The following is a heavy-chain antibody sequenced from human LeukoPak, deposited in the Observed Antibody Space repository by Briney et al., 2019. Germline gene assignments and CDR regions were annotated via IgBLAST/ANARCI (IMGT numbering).Heavy chain of an antibody. J-gene: IGHJ4*02. CDR2: ISAVGGST. CDR1: GFNFDAYA. V-gene: IGHV3-43*02. CDR3: AKDKAGTIVWYGRWAIGLFDY. D-gene: IGHD6-13*01. Sequence: GGSLRLSCAASGFNFDAYAMHWVRQAPGKGLQWISLISAVGGSTYYADSVKGRFTISRDNSKNSLYLQMNSLTTEDTAFYYCAKDKAGTIVWYGRWAIGLFDYWGQGTLVTVSS.